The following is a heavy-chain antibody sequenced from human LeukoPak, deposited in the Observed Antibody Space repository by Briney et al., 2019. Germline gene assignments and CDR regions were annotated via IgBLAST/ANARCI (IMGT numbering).Heavy chain of an antibody. CDR3: TTNYYDSSGYLAPFQH. CDR2: IGEDGSEK. J-gene: IGHJ1*01. Sequence: GGSLRLSCAASGFTFSSYWMTWVRQAPGKGLEWVANIGEDGSEKYYVDSVKGRFTISRDNAKNSLYLQVSSLTSEDTAVYYCTTNYYDSSGYLAPFQHWGQGTLVTVSS. D-gene: IGHD3-22*01. V-gene: IGHV3-7*03. CDR1: GFTFSSYW.